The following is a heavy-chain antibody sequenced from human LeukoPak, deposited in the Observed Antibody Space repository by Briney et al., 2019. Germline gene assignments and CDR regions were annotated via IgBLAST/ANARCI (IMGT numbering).Heavy chain of an antibody. CDR3: ARIPAGYCSSTSCYPLGYMDV. D-gene: IGHD2-2*01. J-gene: IGHJ6*03. Sequence: ASVKVSCKASGYTFTSYGISWLRQAPGQGLEWMGWISAYNGNTNYAQKLQGRVTMTTDTSTSTAYMELRSLRSDDTAVYYCARIPAGYCSSTSCYPLGYMDVWGKGTTVTVSS. V-gene: IGHV1-18*01. CDR1: GYTFTSYG. CDR2: ISAYNGNT.